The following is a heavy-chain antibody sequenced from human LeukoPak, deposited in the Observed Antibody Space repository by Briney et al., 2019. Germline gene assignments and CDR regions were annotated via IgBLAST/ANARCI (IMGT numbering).Heavy chain of an antibody. Sequence: SETLSLTCTVSGGSISSYYWSWIRQPAGKGLEWIGRIYTSGSTNYNPSLKSRVTMSVDTSKNQFSLKLSSVTAADTAVYYCARPTYYYDSSGYLHAGVNDYWGQGTLVTVSS. D-gene: IGHD3-22*01. CDR3: ARPTYYYDSSGYLHAGVNDY. V-gene: IGHV4-4*07. CDR1: GGSISSYY. J-gene: IGHJ4*02. CDR2: IYTSGST.